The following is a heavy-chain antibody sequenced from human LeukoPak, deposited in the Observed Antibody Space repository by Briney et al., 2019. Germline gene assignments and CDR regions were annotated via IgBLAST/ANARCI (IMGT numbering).Heavy chain of an antibody. Sequence: PSESLSLTSTVSGDSIRVYSWNWIPPRPGKGLEWSGYIYYSGTTVYNTSLKSRVTIAVDTTHQFSLRLSSVTAADTAVYYCARTRHAYDSFDYWGQGTPVTVSS. CDR2: IYYSGTT. CDR3: ARTRHAYDSFDY. D-gene: IGHD3-22*01. V-gene: IGHV4-59*01. J-gene: IGHJ4*02. CDR1: GDSIRVYS.